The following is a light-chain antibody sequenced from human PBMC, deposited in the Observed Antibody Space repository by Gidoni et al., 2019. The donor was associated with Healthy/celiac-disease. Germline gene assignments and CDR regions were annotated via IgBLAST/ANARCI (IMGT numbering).Light chain of an antibody. V-gene: IGKV1-39*01. J-gene: IGKJ4*01. CDR2: AED. Sequence: DIQITQSPSPLSASVGHRVTITCRASQSISSYLNWYQQKPGKAPKLLIYAEDSLQSGVPSRFSGSGCGTDFTLTISSLQPEDVETYYCQQSYSTPQLTFGGGTKVEIK. CDR1: QSISSY. CDR3: QQSYSTPQLT.